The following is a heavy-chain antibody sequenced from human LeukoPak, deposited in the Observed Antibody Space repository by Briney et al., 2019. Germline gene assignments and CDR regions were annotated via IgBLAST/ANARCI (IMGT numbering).Heavy chain of an antibody. CDR1: GLSFGDYG. V-gene: IGHV3-49*04. CDR3: TASDHLYCSSSSCHFDY. D-gene: IGHD2-2*01. CDR2: IQSKTYGEAT. Sequence: GGSLRLSCTPSGLSFGDYGMSWVRQAPGKGLEWVSFIQSKTYGEATMYAASVRGRFTISRDDSRSSSYLQMNSRKTEDTAVYYCTASDHLYCSSSSCHFDYWGQGTLVTVAS. J-gene: IGHJ4*02.